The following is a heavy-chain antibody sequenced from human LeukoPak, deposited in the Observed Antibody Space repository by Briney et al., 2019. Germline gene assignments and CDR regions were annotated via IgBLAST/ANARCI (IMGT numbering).Heavy chain of an antibody. CDR2: ISAYNGNT. CDR3: ARSPYGSGSYSFPRMADY. CDR1: GYTFTSYG. V-gene: IGHV1-18*04. D-gene: IGHD3-10*01. Sequence: ASVKVSCKASGYTFTSYGISWVRQAPGQGLEWMGWISAYNGNTNYAQKLQGRVTMTTDTSTSTAYVELRSLRSDDTAVYYCARSPYGSGSYSFPRMADYWGQGTLVTVSS. J-gene: IGHJ4*02.